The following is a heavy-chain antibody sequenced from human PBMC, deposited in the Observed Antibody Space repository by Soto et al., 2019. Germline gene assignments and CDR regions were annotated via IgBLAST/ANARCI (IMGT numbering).Heavy chain of an antibody. V-gene: IGHV4-59*01. Sequence: QVQLQESGPGLVKPSETLSLTCTVSGDSISSYYWSWIRQPPGKGLEWIGYIYYSGNTHYNPSLRGRVTISVATSNNQFSLKLSSVTAADTAVYYCGRESGGGTPPGYGSFAYWGQGTLVTVSS. CDR1: GDSISSYY. CDR3: GRESGGGTPPGYGSFAY. J-gene: IGHJ4*02. CDR2: IYYSGNT. D-gene: IGHD1-1*01.